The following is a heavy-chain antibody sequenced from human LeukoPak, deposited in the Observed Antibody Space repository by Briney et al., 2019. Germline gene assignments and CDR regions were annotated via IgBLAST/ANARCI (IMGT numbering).Heavy chain of an antibody. J-gene: IGHJ6*03. CDR2: LRYDGSNK. V-gene: IGHV3-30*02. CDR3: ARESPGYCSGGSCWGHYYYYYMDV. CDR1: GFTFSSYG. D-gene: IGHD2-15*01. Sequence: SGGSLRLSCAASGFTFSSYGLHWVRQAPGKGLEWVAFLRYDGSNKYYEDSVKGRFTISRDNAKNSLYLQMNSLRAEDTAVYYCARESPGYCSGGSCWGHYYYYYMDVWGKGTTVTVSS.